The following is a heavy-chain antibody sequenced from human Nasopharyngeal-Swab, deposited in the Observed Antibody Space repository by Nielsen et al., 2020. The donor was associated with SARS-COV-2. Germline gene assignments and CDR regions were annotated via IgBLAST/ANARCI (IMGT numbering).Heavy chain of an antibody. V-gene: IGHV7-4-1*02. Sequence: WVRQAPGQGLEWMGWINTNTGNPTYAQGFTGRFVFSLDTSVSTAYLQISSLKAEDTAVYYCAREPGYDFWSGYSIERDVWGKGTTVTVSS. J-gene: IGHJ6*04. CDR3: AREPGYDFWSGYSIERDV. CDR2: INTNTGNP. D-gene: IGHD3-3*01.